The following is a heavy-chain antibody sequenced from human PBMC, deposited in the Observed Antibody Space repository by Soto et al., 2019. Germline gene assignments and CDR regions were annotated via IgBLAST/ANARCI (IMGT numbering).Heavy chain of an antibody. J-gene: IGHJ4*02. Sequence: GGSLRLSCAASGFTFSSYAMSWVRQAPGKGLEWVSAISGSGGSSYYADSVKGRFTISRDNSKNTLYLQMNSLRAEDTAVYYCAKGGSGQYYFDYWGQGTLVTVSS. D-gene: IGHD6-19*01. CDR3: AKGGSGQYYFDY. V-gene: IGHV3-23*01. CDR2: ISGSGGSS. CDR1: GFTFSSYA.